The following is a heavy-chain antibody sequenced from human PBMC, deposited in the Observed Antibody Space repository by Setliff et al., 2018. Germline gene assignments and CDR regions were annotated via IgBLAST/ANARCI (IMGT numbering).Heavy chain of an antibody. V-gene: IGHV4-34*01. CDR2: INHRGST. Sequence: LSLTCAAYGGTFSDYYWTWIRQPPGKGLEWVGEINHRGSTNYNPSLKSRVTISVDTSKDQFSLKLISMTAADTTVYYCARGRNVAARLLDSWGQGTLVTVSS. CDR1: GGTFSDYY. J-gene: IGHJ4*02. D-gene: IGHD6-6*01. CDR3: ARGRNVAARLLDS.